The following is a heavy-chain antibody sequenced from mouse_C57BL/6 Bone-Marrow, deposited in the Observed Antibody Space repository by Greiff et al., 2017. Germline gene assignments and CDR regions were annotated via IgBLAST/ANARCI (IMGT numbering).Heavy chain of an antibody. V-gene: IGHV5-4*03. CDR3: ARGPYYYGSTPFAY. CDR2: ISDGGSYT. Sequence: EVMLVESGGGLVKPGGSLKLSCAASGFTFSSYAMSWVRQTPEKRLEWVATISDGGSYTYYPDNVKGRFTITRDNAKNNLYLQMSHLKSEDTATYYCARGPYYYGSTPFAYWGQGTLVTVSA. D-gene: IGHD1-1*01. CDR1: GFTFSSYA. J-gene: IGHJ3*01.